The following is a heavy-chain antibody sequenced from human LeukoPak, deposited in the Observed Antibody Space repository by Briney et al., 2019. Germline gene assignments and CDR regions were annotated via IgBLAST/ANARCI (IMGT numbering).Heavy chain of an antibody. Sequence: GGSLRLSCAVSGFTFSSYAMNWVRQAPGKGLEWVSAISGSGGSTYYADSVKGRFTVSRDNSKNSLYLQMSSLTAADTAVYYCAKDRSIGTYYTFDHWGQGTLVTVSS. J-gene: IGHJ4*02. D-gene: IGHD1-26*01. V-gene: IGHV3-23*01. CDR3: AKDRSIGTYYTFDH. CDR2: ISGSGGST. CDR1: GFTFSSYA.